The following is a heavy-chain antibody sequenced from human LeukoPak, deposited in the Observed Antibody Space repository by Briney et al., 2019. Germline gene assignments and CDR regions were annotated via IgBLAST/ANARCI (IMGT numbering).Heavy chain of an antibody. J-gene: IGHJ6*03. CDR1: LYSFTNYW. CDR2: IYPGDSDT. CDR3: ARLATAGKVNFYYYYMDV. V-gene: IGHV5-51*01. D-gene: IGHD6-13*01. Sequence: GVSLKIRCKGSLYSFTNYWIGWVRQMPGKGVEWMGIIYPGDSDTRYSPSFQGQVPISADKSISTAYLQWSSLRASNTAMYYRARLATAGKVNFYYYYMDVWGKGTTVTVSS.